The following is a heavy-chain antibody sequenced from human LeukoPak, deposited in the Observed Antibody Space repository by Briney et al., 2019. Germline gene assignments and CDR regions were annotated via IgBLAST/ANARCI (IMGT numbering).Heavy chain of an antibody. V-gene: IGHV4-31*03. J-gene: IGHJ6*02. CDR1: GGSIHSGGYL. D-gene: IGHD3-9*01. Sequence: RSDTLSVTCTVSGGSIHSGGYLWSWIRHPPGKSLEWFGYIYYCGRPYYNPSLKSRVTISVDTSENQFSLKLSSVTAADTAVYYCARDGRDYDILTGYNYYYYGMDVWGQGTTVTVSS. CDR3: ARDGRDYDILTGYNYYYYGMDV. CDR2: IYYCGRP.